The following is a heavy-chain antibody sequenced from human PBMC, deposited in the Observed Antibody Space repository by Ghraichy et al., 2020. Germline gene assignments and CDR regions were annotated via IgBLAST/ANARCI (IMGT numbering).Heavy chain of an antibody. V-gene: IGHV3-48*02. CDR1: GFTFSSYS. CDR2: ISSSSSTI. J-gene: IGHJ3*02. D-gene: IGHD1-26*01. CDR3: ARVGTSGTYYDAFEI. Sequence: GESLNISCRASGFTFSSYSMSWVRQAPGKGLEWVSYISSSSSTIYYADSVRGRFTISRDNAKSSMYLQMNSLRDEDTALYYCARVGTSGTYYDAFEIWGQGTMVTVSS.